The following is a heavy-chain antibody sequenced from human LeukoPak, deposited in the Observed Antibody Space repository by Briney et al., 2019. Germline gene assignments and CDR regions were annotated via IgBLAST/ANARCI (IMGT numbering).Heavy chain of an antibody. CDR2: IKQDGSEK. CDR1: GFTFSSSW. CDR3: VRDKVGFDY. V-gene: IGHV3-7*03. Sequence: GGSLRLSCAASGFTFSSSWMSWVRQAPGKGLERVANIKQDGSEKYYVDSVKGRFTISRDNAKNSLYLQMNSLRAEDTAVYYCVRDKVGFDYWGQGTLVTVSS. J-gene: IGHJ4*02.